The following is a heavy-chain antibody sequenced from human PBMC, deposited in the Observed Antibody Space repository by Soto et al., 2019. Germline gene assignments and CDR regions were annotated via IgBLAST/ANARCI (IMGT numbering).Heavy chain of an antibody. D-gene: IGHD3-9*01. V-gene: IGHV2-5*02. CDR1: GFSLSTSGVG. Sequence: QITLKESGPTLVKPTQTLTLTCTFSGFSLSTSGVGVGWIRQPPGKALEWLALIYWDDDKRYSPSLKSRLTITQDTAKKQVVLTMTNTDPVDTATSYCAHAYYAILSGHYYHYGMDVWVQGTTVTVSS. CDR3: AHAYYAILSGHYYHYGMDV. CDR2: IYWDDDK. J-gene: IGHJ6*02.